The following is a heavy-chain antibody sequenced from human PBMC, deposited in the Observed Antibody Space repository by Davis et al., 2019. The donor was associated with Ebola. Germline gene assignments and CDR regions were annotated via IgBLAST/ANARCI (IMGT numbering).Heavy chain of an antibody. J-gene: IGHJ6*02. CDR2: TYYKSKWYN. Sequence: SQTLSLTCAIPGDSVSSNSAAWNWIRQSPSRGLEWLGRTYYKSKWYNDYAVSVKSRITINPDTSKNQFSLQLNSVTPEDTAVYYCARVKTGYSSSWYSYYYYYGMDVWGQGTTVTVSS. V-gene: IGHV6-1*01. D-gene: IGHD6-13*01. CDR1: GDSVSSNSAA. CDR3: ARVKTGYSSSWYSYYYYYGMDV.